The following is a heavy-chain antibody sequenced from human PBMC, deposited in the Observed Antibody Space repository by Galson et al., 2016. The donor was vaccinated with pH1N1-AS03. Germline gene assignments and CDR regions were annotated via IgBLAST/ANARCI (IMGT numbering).Heavy chain of an antibody. CDR2: ISPQNGNT. CDR3: ARADPFDP. V-gene: IGHV1-18*04. Sequence: SVKVSCKASGYTFSNFGMSWVRQAPGQGLEWMGWISPQNGNTQYAQRLEGRVTMTTDTSTSTAYMELWSLTYDDTAVYYCARADPFDPWGQGTLVIVSS. CDR1: GYTFSNFG. J-gene: IGHJ5*02.